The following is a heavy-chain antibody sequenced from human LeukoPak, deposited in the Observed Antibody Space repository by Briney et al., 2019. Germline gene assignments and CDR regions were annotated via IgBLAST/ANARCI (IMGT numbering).Heavy chain of an antibody. Sequence: ASVKVSCKASGYTFTSYYMHWVRQAPGQGLEWMGIINPSGGSTSYAQKLQGRVTMTTDTSTSTAYMELRSLRSDDTAVYYCARDPSDYDILTGYPNDAFDIWGQGTMVTVSS. V-gene: IGHV1-46*01. J-gene: IGHJ3*02. CDR1: GYTFTSYY. CDR2: INPSGGST. CDR3: ARDPSDYDILTGYPNDAFDI. D-gene: IGHD3-9*01.